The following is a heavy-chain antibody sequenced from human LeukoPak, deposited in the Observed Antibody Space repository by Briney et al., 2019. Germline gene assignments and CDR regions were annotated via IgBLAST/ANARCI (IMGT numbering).Heavy chain of an antibody. Sequence: GGSLRLSCAASGFTFSTFAMSWVRQAPGKGLEWVSAISASDNSTYYADSVKGRFTISRDNSKNTLYLQMNSLRAEDTAVYYCAKARATIYYFDCWGQGTLVTVSS. D-gene: IGHD5-12*01. J-gene: IGHJ4*02. CDR3: AKARATIYYFDC. V-gene: IGHV3-23*01. CDR1: GFTFSTFA. CDR2: ISASDNST.